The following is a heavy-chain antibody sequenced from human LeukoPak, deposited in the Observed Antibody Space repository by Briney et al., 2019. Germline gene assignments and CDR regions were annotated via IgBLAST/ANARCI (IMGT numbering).Heavy chain of an antibody. CDR1: GGSISSGDYY. V-gene: IGHV4-30-4*01. Sequence: SQTLSLTCTVSGGSISSGDYYWSWIRQPPGKGLEWIGYIYYSGSTYYNPSLKSRVTISVDTSKNQFSLKLSSVTAADTAVYSCARVPYCSGGSCQRGENYWGQGTLVTVSS. CDR2: IYYSGST. CDR3: ARVPYCSGGSCQRGENY. D-gene: IGHD2-15*01. J-gene: IGHJ4*02.